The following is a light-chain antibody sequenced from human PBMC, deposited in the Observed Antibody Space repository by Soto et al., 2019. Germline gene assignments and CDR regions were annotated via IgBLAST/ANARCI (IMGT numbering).Light chain of an antibody. J-gene: IGKJ1*01. CDR2: AAS. CDR1: QIITSNY. Sequence: EIVLTQSPGTLSLSPGRRHTLCCRPSQIITSNYVAWFQQRPGQAPRLLIYAASSRAAGIPDRFSGSGSGTDFTLTISRLENEDFAVYYCQQYDSSPKTFGQGTKVDIK. V-gene: IGKV3-20*01. CDR3: QQYDSSPKT.